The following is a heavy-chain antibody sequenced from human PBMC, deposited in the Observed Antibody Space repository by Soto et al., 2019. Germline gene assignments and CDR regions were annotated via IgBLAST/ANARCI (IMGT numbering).Heavy chain of an antibody. CDR3: ARLPLYGSSSHPLDY. CDR2: ISGSGDST. D-gene: IGHD6-6*01. Sequence: GGSLRLSCGASGFTFGSFAMSWVRQAPGKGLEWVSHISGSGDSTNYAGSVKGRFTISRDNSESTLYLQMNGLRAEDTAVYYCARLPLYGSSSHPLDYWGQGTLVTVSS. V-gene: IGHV3-23*01. CDR1: GFTFGSFA. J-gene: IGHJ4*02.